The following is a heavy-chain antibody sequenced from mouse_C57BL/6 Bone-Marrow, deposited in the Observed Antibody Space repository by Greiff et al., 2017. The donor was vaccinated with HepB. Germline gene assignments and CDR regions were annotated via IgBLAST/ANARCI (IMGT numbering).Heavy chain of an antibody. Sequence: VQLQESGAELVKPGASVKLSCKASGYTFTEYTIHWVKQRSGQGLEWLGWFYPGSGSIKYNEKFKDKATLTADKSSSTVYMELSRLTSEDSAVYFCARHEDLYYGNSAWFAYWGQGTLVTVSA. CDR3: ARHEDLYYGNSAWFAY. V-gene: IGHV1-62-2*01. D-gene: IGHD2-1*01. CDR1: GYTFTEYT. CDR2: FYPGSGSI. J-gene: IGHJ3*01.